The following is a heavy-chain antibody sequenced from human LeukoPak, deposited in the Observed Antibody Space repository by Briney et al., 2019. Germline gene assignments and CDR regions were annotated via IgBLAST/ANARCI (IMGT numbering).Heavy chain of an antibody. CDR2: ISAYNGNT. J-gene: IGHJ3*02. CDR3: ARGNWNWDAFDI. CDR1: GYTLTSYG. Sequence: ASVKVSCKASGYTLTSYGIGWVRQAPGQGLEWMGWISAYNGNTNYAQKLQGRVTMTTDTSTSTAYMELRSLRSDDTAVYYCARGNWNWDAFDIWGQGTMVTVSS. D-gene: IGHD1-7*01. V-gene: IGHV1-18*01.